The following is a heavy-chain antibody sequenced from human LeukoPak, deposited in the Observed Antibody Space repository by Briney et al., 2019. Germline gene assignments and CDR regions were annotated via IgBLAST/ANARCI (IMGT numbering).Heavy chain of an antibody. CDR1: VGTLRTLA. CDR3: ARDLAARYTYGENLFDG. J-gene: IGHJ5*02. D-gene: IGHD7-27*01. V-gene: IGHV1-69*13. Sequence: SVNVSYKAPVGTLRTLAISWVRQAPGQGREWMGGHLPDLRTTNSAQKFQGRPSINAHESTRTVYMSSSSQRSDDTHLFFCARDLAARYTYGENLFDGWGEGTLVTASS. CDR2: HLPDLRTT.